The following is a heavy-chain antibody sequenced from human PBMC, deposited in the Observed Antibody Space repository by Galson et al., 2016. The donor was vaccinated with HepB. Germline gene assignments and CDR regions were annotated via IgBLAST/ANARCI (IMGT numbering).Heavy chain of an antibody. CDR2: IIAVFRIG. CDR3: ARDVQHRLDY. V-gene: IGHV1-69*13. J-gene: IGHJ4*02. Sequence: SVKVSCKASGGTFSNYAFSWVRQAPGQGLEWMGGIIAVFRIGNYAQKFQGRVKITADDSTSTAYMELSSLRSEDTAVFYCARDVQHRLDYWGQGTLVTAS. CDR1: GGTFSNYA. D-gene: IGHD3-10*02.